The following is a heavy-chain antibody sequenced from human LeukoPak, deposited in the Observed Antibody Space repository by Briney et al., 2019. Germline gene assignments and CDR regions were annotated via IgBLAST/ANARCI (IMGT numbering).Heavy chain of an antibody. CDR3: ARQRGVVVPAAPPTWWFDP. J-gene: IGHJ5*02. CDR2: IYYSGST. CDR1: GGSISSSSYY. Sequence: SETLSLTCTVSGGSISSSSYYWGWIRQPPGKGLEWIGSIYYSGSTNYNPSLKSRVTISVDTSKNQFSLKLSSVTAADTAVYYCARQRGVVVPAAPPTWWFDPWGQGTLVTVSS. D-gene: IGHD2-2*01. V-gene: IGHV4-39*01.